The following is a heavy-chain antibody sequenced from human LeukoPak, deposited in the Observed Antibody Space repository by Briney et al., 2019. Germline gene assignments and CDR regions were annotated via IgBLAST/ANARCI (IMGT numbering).Heavy chain of an antibody. CDR2: IYHSGST. CDR3: ARGREGIAAAGDPPFFDY. V-gene: IGHV4-59*12. CDR1: GGSFSGYY. J-gene: IGHJ4*02. Sequence: PSETLSLTCAVYGGSFSGYYWNWIRQPPGKGLEWIGSIYHSGSTTYNPSLKSRVTISGDTSKNQFSLKLSSVTAADTAVYYCARGREGIAAAGDPPFFDYWGQGTLVTVSS. D-gene: IGHD6-13*01.